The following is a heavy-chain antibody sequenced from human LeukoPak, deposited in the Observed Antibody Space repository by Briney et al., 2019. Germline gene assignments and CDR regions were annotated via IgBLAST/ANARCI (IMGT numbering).Heavy chain of an antibody. CDR2: IYYSGST. CDR3: ARGPSPPRRKYYYYGMDV. CDR1: GGSISSYY. J-gene: IGHJ6*02. Sequence: SETLSLTCTVSGGSISSYYWSWIRQPPGKGLEWIGYIYYSGSTNYNPSLKSRVTISVDTSKNQFSLKLSSVTAADTAVYYCARGPSPPRRKYYYYGMDVWGQGTTVTVSS. V-gene: IGHV4-59*01.